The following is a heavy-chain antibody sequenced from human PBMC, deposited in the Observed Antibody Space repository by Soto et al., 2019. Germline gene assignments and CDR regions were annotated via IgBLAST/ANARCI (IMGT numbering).Heavy chain of an antibody. V-gene: IGHV3-30*04. CDR2: ISYDGSNK. J-gene: IGHJ6*02. Sequence: GGSLRLSCAASGFTFSSYAMHWVRQAPGKGLEWVAVISYDGSNKYYAYSVKGRFTISRDNSKNTLYLQMNSLRAEDTAVYYCARGYSSSWSPHYYYYGMDVWGQGTTVTVSS. CDR1: GFTFSSYA. D-gene: IGHD6-13*01. CDR3: ARGYSSSWSPHYYYYGMDV.